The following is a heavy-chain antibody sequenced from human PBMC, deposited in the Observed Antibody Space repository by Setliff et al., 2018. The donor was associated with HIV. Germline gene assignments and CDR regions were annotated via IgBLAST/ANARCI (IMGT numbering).Heavy chain of an antibody. V-gene: IGHV5-51*01. CDR3: VRPLVIAFDTSDI. CDR1: GYSFSGHW. Sequence: GESLKISCKGSGYSFSGHWIGWVRQMPGKGLEWMGIIYPDDSDAIYSPTFQGRVTISADKATNTAYLQWASLKSSDTAIYYCVRPLVIAFDTSDIWGQGTMVTVSS. D-gene: IGHD3-9*01. J-gene: IGHJ3*02. CDR2: IYPDDSDA.